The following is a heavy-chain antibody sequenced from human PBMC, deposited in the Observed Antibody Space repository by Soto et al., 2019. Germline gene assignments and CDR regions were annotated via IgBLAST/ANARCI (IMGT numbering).Heavy chain of an antibody. Sequence: EVHLVESGGGVAQPGRSLRLSCATSGFTFDDYAMHWVRQAPGKGLEWVTGIRWNSVSTGYADSVKGRFTISRDNAKKSLFLQMNSLRCEDTAFYFCARTTWGYGEPLDSWGQGTLVTVSS. V-gene: IGHV3-9*01. CDR2: IRWNSVST. CDR3: ARTTWGYGEPLDS. CDR1: GFTFDDYA. D-gene: IGHD4-17*01. J-gene: IGHJ4*02.